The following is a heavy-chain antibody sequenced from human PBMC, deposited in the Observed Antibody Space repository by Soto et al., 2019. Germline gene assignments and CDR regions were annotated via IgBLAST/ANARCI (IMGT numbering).Heavy chain of an antibody. V-gene: IGHV4-61*08. CDR1: GDSVSSGAYY. D-gene: IGHD2-2*01. J-gene: IGHJ5*02. CDR3: ARVKRSSSRLDP. CDR2: VYYSGST. Sequence: SETLSLTCSVSGDSVSSGAYYWSWIRQPPGKGLEWIGYVYYSGSTSYNPSLETGVTISVDTSKNQFSLKLTSVTPADTAIYYCARVKRSSSRLDPWGQGTLVTVSS.